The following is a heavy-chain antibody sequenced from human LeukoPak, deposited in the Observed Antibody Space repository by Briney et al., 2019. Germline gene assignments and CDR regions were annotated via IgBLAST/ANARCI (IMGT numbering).Heavy chain of an antibody. CDR1: GYTFTGYY. Sequence: ASVKVSCKASGYTFTGYYMHWVRQAPGQGLEWMGWINPNSGGTNYAQKFQGRVTMTRDTSISTAYMGLSRLRSDDTAVYYCARASCSSTSCHHNWFDPWGQGTLVTVSS. D-gene: IGHD2-2*01. J-gene: IGHJ5*02. CDR3: ARASCSSTSCHHNWFDP. CDR2: INPNSGGT. V-gene: IGHV1-2*02.